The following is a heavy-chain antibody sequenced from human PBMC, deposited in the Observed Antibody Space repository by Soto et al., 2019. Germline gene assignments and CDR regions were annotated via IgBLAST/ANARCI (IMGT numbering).Heavy chain of an antibody. CDR2: MNPNSGNT. CDR3: ARNDYSNYVS. V-gene: IGHV1-8*01. CDR1: GDRYTSYD. J-gene: IGHJ5*02. D-gene: IGHD4-4*01. Sequence: TSVKVSCEACGDRYTSYDINWVRQATGQGLEWMGWMNPNSGNTGYAQKFQGRVTMTRNTSISTAYMELSSLRSEGTAVYYCARNDYSNYVSWGQGTLVTVSS.